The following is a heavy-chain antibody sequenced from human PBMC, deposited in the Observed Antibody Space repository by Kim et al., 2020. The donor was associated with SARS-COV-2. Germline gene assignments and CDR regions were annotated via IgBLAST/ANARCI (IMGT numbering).Heavy chain of an antibody. J-gene: IGHJ4*02. CDR1: GYTFTKYT. CDR2: INTDTGNP. Sequence: ASVKVSCKPSGYTFTKYTINWVRQAPGQGLEWMGWINTDTGNPTYAQGFTGRFVFSLDTSVSTAYLQINSLKAEDTALYYCARVIWGSYRYTDYWGQGTLGTVSS. V-gene: IGHV7-4-1*02. D-gene: IGHD3-16*02. CDR3: ARVIWGSYRYTDY.